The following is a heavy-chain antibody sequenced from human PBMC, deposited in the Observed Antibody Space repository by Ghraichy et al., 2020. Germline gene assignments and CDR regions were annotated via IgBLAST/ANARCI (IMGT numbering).Heavy chain of an antibody. CDR1: GGSISSSSYY. J-gene: IGHJ6*02. D-gene: IGHD3-10*01. CDR3: ACNTHGSGEVYYGMDV. Sequence: SETLSLTCTVSGGSISSSSYYWGWIRQPPGKGLEWVGSIYYSGSTYYNPSLKSRVTISVDTSKNQFSLKLSSVTAADTAVYYCACNTHGSGEVYYGMDVWGQVTTVTVSS. V-gene: IGHV4-39*01. CDR2: IYYSGST.